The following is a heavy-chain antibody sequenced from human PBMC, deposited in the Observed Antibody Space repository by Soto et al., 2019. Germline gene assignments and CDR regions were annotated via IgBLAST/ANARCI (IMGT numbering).Heavy chain of an antibody. V-gene: IGHV3-21*01. D-gene: IGHD2-2*01. CDR3: ARPYCSSTSCYADYYYGMAV. J-gene: IGHJ6*02. Sequence: GGSLRLSCAASGFTFSSYSMNWVRQAPGKGLEWVSSISSSSSYIYYADSVKGRFTISRDNAKNSLYLQMNSLRAEDTAVYHCARPYCSSTSCYADYYYGMAVWGQGTSVTVSS. CDR2: ISSSSSYI. CDR1: GFTFSSYS.